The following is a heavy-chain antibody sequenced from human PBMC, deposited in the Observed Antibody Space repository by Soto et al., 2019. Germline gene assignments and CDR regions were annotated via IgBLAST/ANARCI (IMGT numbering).Heavy chain of an antibody. CDR2: ISSSGGNT. CDR1: GFTFSTYA. D-gene: IGHD3-10*01. CDR3: AKGPTSTGFGDPFDI. J-gene: IGHJ3*02. Sequence: GGSLRLSCAASGFTFSTYAMSWVRQAPGKGLEWVSTISSSGGNTYYTDSVKGRFTISRDNSKNTLYLQMNSLRAEDTAIYYSAKGPTSTGFGDPFDIWGQGKMVTVSS. V-gene: IGHV3-23*01.